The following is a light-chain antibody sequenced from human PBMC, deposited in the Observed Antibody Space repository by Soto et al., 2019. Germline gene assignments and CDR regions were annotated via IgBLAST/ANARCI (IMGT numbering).Light chain of an antibody. J-gene: IGLJ1*01. V-gene: IGLV2-18*02. CDR3: SSYTSSSTYV. CDR2: EVS. Sequence: QSALTQPPSVSGPPGQSVAISCTGTSSDVGSDNRVSWYQQPPGTAPKLTISEVSNRPSGVPDRFSGSKSGNTASLTISGLQAEDEADYYCSSYTSSSTYVFGTGTKLTVL. CDR1: SSDVGSDNR.